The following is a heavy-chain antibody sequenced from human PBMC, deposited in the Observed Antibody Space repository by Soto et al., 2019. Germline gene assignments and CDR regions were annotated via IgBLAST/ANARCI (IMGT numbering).Heavy chain of an antibody. V-gene: IGHV1-69*08. J-gene: IGHJ3*02. D-gene: IGHD1-1*01. CDR1: GGTFSSYT. CDR3: ARDSYNWNDPPDAFDI. Sequence: QVQLVQSGAEVKKPGSSVKVSCKASGGTFSSYTISWVRQAPGQGLEWMGRIIPILGIANYAQKFQGRVTITADKTTSTAYMELSSLSSEDTAVYYCARDSYNWNDPPDAFDIWGQGTMVTVSS. CDR2: IIPILGIA.